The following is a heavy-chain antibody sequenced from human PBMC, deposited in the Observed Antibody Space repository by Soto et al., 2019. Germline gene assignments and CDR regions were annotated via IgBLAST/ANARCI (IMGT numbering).Heavy chain of an antibody. J-gene: IGHJ5*02. D-gene: IGHD5-12*01. V-gene: IGHV4-4*02. CDR2: IYHSGST. CDR1: GGSISSINW. Sequence: QVQLQESGPGLVKPSGTLSLTCAVSGGSISSINWWSWVRQPPGKGLEWIGDIYHSGSTNYNPSLKSRVTISVDKSKDHFSLKLSSVTAADTAVYYCARVYGYVFLSWFDPWGQGTLVTVSS. CDR3: ARVYGYVFLSWFDP.